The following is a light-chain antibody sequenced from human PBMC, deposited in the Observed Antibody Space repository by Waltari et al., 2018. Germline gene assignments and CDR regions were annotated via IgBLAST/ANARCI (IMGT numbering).Light chain of an antibody. V-gene: IGLV1-40*01. CDR2: GHI. CDR1: RSNIRAGFD. J-gene: IGLJ2*01. CDR3: QSYDSSLSGVI. Sequence: QSVLTQPPSVSGAPGQRVTISCTGTRSNIRAGFDVHWYQHLPRTAPKLLIYGHINRPSGVPDRFSGSKSGTSASLAITGLQAEDEADYYCQSYDSSLSGVIFGGGTKLTVL.